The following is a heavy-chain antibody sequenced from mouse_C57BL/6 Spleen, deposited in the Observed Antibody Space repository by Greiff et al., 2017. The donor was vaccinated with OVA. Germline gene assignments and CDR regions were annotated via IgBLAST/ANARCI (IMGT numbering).Heavy chain of an antibody. D-gene: IGHD1-1*01. CDR1: GYTFTDYN. CDR3: ARWNYGSLDY. J-gene: IGHJ2*01. CDR2: INPNNGGT. V-gene: IGHV1-18*01. Sequence: EVQLQQSGPELVKPGASVKIPCKASGYTFTDYNMDWVKQSHGKSLEWIGDINPNNGGTIYNQKFKGKATLTVDKSSSTAYMELRSLTSEDTAVYYCARWNYGSLDYWGQGTTLTVSS.